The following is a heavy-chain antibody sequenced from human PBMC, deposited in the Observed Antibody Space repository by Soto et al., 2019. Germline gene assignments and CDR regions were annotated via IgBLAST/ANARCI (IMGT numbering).Heavy chain of an antibody. V-gene: IGHV3-73*01. CDR2: IRSKANSYAT. CDR3: TRPIHSLGYCSSTSCSSTYYYYMDV. Sequence: GGSLRLSCAASGFTFSGSAMHWVRQASGKGLEWVGRIRSKANSYATAYAASVKGRFTISRDDSKNTAYLQMNSLKTEDTAVYYCTRPIHSLGYCSSTSCSSTYYYYMDVWGKGTTVTVSS. CDR1: GFTFSGSA. J-gene: IGHJ6*03. D-gene: IGHD2-2*01.